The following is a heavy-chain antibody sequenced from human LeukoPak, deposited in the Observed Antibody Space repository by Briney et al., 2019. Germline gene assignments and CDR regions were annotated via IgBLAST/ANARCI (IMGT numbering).Heavy chain of an antibody. Sequence: GGSLTLSCAASGFTFSSHDVNWVRQAPGKGRGWVSFINSRSSTISYADSVKGRFTISRDNAKNSLYLQMNSLRAEDTAVYYCTSHTGTGDAFRPFHIWGQGTMVTVSS. J-gene: IGHJ3*02. CDR1: GFTFSSHD. CDR3: TSHTGTGDAFRPFHI. V-gene: IGHV3-48*04. D-gene: IGHD2-21*02. CDR2: INSRSSTI.